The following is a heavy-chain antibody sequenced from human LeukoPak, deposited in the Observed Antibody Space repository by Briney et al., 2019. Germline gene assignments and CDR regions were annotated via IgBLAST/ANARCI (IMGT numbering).Heavy chain of an antibody. CDR2: IYYTGST. D-gene: IGHD3-10*01. J-gene: IGHJ6*02. CDR1: GGSISTYY. CDR3: ARDSGLDV. V-gene: IGHV4-59*01. Sequence: SETLSLTCTVSGGSISTYYWSWIRQSPGKGLGWIGYIYYTGSTNYNPSLKSRVTISVDTSKNQFSLKLSTVTAADTAVYYCARDSGLDVWGQGTTVTVSS.